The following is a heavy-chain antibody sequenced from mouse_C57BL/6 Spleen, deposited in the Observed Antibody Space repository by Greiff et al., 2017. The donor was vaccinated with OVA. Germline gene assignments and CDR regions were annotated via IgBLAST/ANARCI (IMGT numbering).Heavy chain of an antibody. V-gene: IGHV1-26*01. CDR1: GYTFTDYY. J-gene: IGHJ4*01. CDR2: INPNNGGT. Sequence: VQLKQSGPELVKPGASVKISCKASGYTFTDYYMNWVKQSHGKSLEWIGDINPNNGGTSYNQKFKGKATLTVDKSSSTAYMELRSLTSEDSAVYYCARLYDSFMDYWGQGTSVTVSS. CDR3: ARLYDSFMDY. D-gene: IGHD2-3*01.